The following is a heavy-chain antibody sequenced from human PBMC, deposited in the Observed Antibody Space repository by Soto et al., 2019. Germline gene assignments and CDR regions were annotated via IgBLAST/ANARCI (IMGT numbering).Heavy chain of an antibody. CDR2: MRHSGST. D-gene: IGHD3-22*01. CDR1: GESISSADFY. J-gene: IGHJ4*02. V-gene: IGHV4-31*03. Sequence: PSQTLSLTCTVSGESISSADFYWSWIRQHPGKGLEWIGYMRHSGSTFSNPSLRSRLHISVGTSANQFSLRLTSVTAADTAVYYCAGRRPYYFDSSTYVEDYLGQGNLVTVS. CDR3: AGRRPYYFDSSTYVEDY.